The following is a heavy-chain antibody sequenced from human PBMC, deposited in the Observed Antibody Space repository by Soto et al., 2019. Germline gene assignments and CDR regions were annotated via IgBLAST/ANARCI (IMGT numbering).Heavy chain of an antibody. CDR3: ARSRGSYSGSYTDFDY. J-gene: IGHJ4*02. CDR2: ISAYNGNT. CDR1: GYTFTSYG. Sequence: VASVKVSCKASGYTFTSYGISWVRQAPGQGLEWMGWISAYNGNTNYAQKLQGRVTMTTDTSTSTAYMELRSLRSDDTAVYYCARSRGSYSGSYTDFDYWGQGTLVTVSS. D-gene: IGHD1-26*01. V-gene: IGHV1-18*01.